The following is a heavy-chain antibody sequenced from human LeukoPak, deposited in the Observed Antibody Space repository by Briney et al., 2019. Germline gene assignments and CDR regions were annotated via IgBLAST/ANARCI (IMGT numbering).Heavy chain of an antibody. CDR1: GGSFSGYY. Sequence: SETLSLTCAVYGGSFSGYYWSWIRQPPGKGLEWIGEINHSGSTNYNPSLKSRVTISVDTSKNQFSLKLSSVTAADTAVYYCARYRSGYPFDYWGQGTLVTVSS. CDR2: INHSGST. CDR3: ARYRSGYPFDY. J-gene: IGHJ4*02. D-gene: IGHD3-9*01. V-gene: IGHV4-34*01.